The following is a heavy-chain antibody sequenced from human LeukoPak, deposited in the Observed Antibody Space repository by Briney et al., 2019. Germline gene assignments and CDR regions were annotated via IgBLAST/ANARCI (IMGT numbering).Heavy chain of an antibody. Sequence: EASETLSLTCTVSGGSISSYYWSWIRQPPGKGLEWIGYIYYSGSTNYNPSLKSRVTISVDTSKNQFSLKLSSVTAADTAVYYCARGKGYYDSSGYYGTLLDYWGQGTLVTVSS. CDR2: IYYSGST. D-gene: IGHD3-22*01. V-gene: IGHV4-59*01. CDR3: ARGKGYYDSSGYYGTLLDY. J-gene: IGHJ4*02. CDR1: GGSISSYY.